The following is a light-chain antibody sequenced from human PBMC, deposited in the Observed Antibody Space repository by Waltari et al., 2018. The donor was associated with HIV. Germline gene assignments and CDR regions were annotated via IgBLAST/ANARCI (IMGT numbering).Light chain of an antibody. CDR3: QHYHSYSVT. J-gene: IGKJ4*01. Sequence: DIQMTQSPSSLSASVGDAVNITCRASQGISNHLAWIQQKPGTAPKSLIFGASILQSWVPSRFRGSGSATDFTLTINNLQAEDFATYFCQHYHSYSVTFGGGTKVE. CDR2: GAS. CDR1: QGISNH. V-gene: IGKV1-16*01.